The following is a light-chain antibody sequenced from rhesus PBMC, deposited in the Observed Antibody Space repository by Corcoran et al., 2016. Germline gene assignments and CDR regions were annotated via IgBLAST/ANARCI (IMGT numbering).Light chain of an antibody. V-gene: IGKV1-69*01. Sequence: DIQMTQSPSSLSASVGDRVTITCRASQGISNWLAWYQQKPGKAPKLLIYRASNLETGVPSRFSGRGSGTDFTLTISSLQPEDIATYYCQQHYHSPWTFGQGTKVEIK. CDR1: QGISNW. CDR2: RAS. CDR3: QQHYHSPWT. J-gene: IGKJ1*01.